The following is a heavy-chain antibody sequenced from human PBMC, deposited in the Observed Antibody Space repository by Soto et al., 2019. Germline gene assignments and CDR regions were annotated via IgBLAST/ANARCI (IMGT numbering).Heavy chain of an antibody. CDR2: IDWDDDK. V-gene: IGHV2-70*11. D-gene: IGHD2-15*01. J-gene: IGHJ3*02. CDR3: ARTYTPLRDDAFAI. CDR1: GFSLSTSGMC. Sequence: ESGATPVSATRTVTLTCTFCGFSLSTSGMCVSWIRQPPGKALEGLARIDWDDDKYYSTSLKTRLTISKDTSKNQVVLTMTNMDPVDTATYYCARTYTPLRDDAFAIWGQGTMVTVSS.